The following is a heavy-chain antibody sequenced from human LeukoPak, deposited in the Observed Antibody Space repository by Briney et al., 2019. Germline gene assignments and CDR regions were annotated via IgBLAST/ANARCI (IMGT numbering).Heavy chain of an antibody. D-gene: IGHD3-3*01. CDR3: ARDLEASVMDSDDAFDI. J-gene: IGHJ3*02. Sequence: PSETLSLTCTVSGYSISSGYYWGWIRQPPGKGLEWIGSIYHSGSTYYNPSLKSRVTISVDTSKNQFSLKLSSVTAADAAVYYCARDLEASVMDSDDAFDIWGQGTMVTVSS. CDR1: GYSISSGYY. V-gene: IGHV4-38-2*02. CDR2: IYHSGST.